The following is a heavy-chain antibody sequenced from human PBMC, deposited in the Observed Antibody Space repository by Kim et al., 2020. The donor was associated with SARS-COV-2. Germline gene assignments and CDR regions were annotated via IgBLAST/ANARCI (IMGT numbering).Heavy chain of an antibody. D-gene: IGHD3-10*01. V-gene: IGHV1-8*01. Sequence: ASVKVSCKASGYTFTSYDINWVRQATGQGLEWMGWMNPNSGNTGYAQKFQGRVTMTRNTSISTAYMELSSLRSEDTAVYYCARGCSTPHGLLWFRELSRWFDPWGQGTLVTVSS. CDR3: ARGCSTPHGLLWFRELSRWFDP. J-gene: IGHJ5*02. CDR2: MNPNSGNT. CDR1: GYTFTSYD.